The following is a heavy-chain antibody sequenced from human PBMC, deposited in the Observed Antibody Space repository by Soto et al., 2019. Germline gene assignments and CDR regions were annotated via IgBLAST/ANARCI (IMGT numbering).Heavy chain of an antibody. Sequence: QVQLVESGGGVVQPGRSLRISCAATGFSFNFYAMYWVRQAPGKGLEWVAMISNDGSSENYADSVRGRFIISRDNSKKTLFLQMNSLRPEDTAPYYCVRDSGANYGTFWYFDLWGRGTLVTVSS. V-gene: IGHV3-30-3*01. D-gene: IGHD5-18*01. CDR1: GFSFNFYA. CDR3: VRDSGANYGTFWYFDL. CDR2: ISNDGSSE. J-gene: IGHJ2*01.